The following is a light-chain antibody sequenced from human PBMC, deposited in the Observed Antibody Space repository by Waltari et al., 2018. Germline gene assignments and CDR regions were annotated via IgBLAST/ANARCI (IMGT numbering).Light chain of an antibody. CDR1: SPNIGTGYD. CDR3: QSYDKSLSGVV. Sequence: QSVLTPPPSVSGAPGQRVTISCTGSSPNIGTGYDVHWYQQLPGTAPKLPIYGNNNRPSGVPDRFSGSKSGTSASLAITGLQAEDEADYYCQSYDKSLSGVVFGGGTKLTVV. J-gene: IGLJ2*01. V-gene: IGLV1-40*01. CDR2: GNN.